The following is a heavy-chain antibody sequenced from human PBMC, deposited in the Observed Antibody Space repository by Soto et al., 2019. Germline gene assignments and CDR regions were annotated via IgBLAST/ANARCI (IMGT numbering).Heavy chain of an antibody. CDR3: ESLQWTDSGGLFDH. CDR1: GFTFSGYG. CDR2: VSYDGSYT. D-gene: IGHD2-15*01. J-gene: IGHJ4*01. Sequence: PGGSLRLSCVASGFTFSGYGMHWVRQAPGKGLEWVALVSYDGSYTYYSDSVQGRFTISRDNSKNTLYLRLNSLRTEDTAVYYCESLQWTDSGGLFDHWGQGTVVTVSS. V-gene: IGHV3-30*03.